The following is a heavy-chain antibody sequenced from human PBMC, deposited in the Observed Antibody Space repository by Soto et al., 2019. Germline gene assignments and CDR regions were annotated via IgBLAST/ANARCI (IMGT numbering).Heavy chain of an antibody. CDR2: IIPIFGTA. V-gene: IGHV1-69*13. Sequence: SXKVSFRATGGTXSSYAISWVRQAPGQGLEWMGGIIPIFGTANYAQKFQVRFTITADESTSTAYMELSSLRSEYTAVYYCARERIQLWTNYYYYYGMDVWGQGTTGTVS. J-gene: IGHJ6*02. CDR1: GGTXSSYA. CDR3: ARERIQLWTNYYYYYGMDV. D-gene: IGHD5-18*01.